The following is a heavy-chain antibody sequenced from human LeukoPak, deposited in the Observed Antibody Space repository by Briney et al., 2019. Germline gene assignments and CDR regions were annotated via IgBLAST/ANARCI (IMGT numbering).Heavy chain of an antibody. CDR1: GGSISSYY. V-gene: IGHV4-59*01. J-gene: IGHJ3*02. D-gene: IGHD3-3*01. CDR3: ARRASAALTFGVAYAFDI. CDR2: IYYSGST. Sequence: SETLSLTCTVSGGSISSYYWSWIRQPPGKGLEWIGYIYYSGSTNYNPSLKSRVTISVDTSKNQFSMKLSSVTAADTAVYYCARRASAALTFGVAYAFDIWGQGTMVTVSS.